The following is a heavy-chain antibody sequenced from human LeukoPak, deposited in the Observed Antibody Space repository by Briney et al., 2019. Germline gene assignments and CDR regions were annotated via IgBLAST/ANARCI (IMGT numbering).Heavy chain of an antibody. CDR2: INPNSGGT. CDR3: ARVYSGSPGHAFDI. V-gene: IGHV1-2*02. CDR1: GYTFTGYY. Sequence: ASVKVSCKASGYTFTGYYMHWVRQAPGQGLEWMGWINPNSGGTNYAQKFQGRVTMTRDTSISTAYMELSRLRSDDTAVYYCARVYSGSPGHAFDIWGQGTVVTVSS. J-gene: IGHJ3*02. D-gene: IGHD1-26*01.